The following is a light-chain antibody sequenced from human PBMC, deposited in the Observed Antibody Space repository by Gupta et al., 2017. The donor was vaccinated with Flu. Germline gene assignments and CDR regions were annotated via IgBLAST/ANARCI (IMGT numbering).Light chain of an antibody. CDR2: AAS. CDR1: QDISNY. Sequence: DNQMTQSPSSLSASVGDRVTITCRASQDISNYLAWYQQKPGKAPKLLISAASALQSGVPSRFTGSRSGTDFSLSISSLQPEDVATYYCQKDRSVPFTFGHGTKVDIK. J-gene: IGKJ3*01. V-gene: IGKV1-27*01. CDR3: QKDRSVPFT.